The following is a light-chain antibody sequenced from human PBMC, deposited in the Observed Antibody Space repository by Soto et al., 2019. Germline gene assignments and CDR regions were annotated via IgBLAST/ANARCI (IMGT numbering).Light chain of an antibody. V-gene: IGKV1-8*01. CDR1: QDISTY. CDR3: QQYYSYPRT. Sequence: AIRMTQSPSSFSASTGDRVTITCRASQDISTYLAWYQQKAGKAPKLLIYAASTLQTGVPSRFSGSGSGTDFTLIISYLQSEDFATYYCQQYYSYPRTFGQGTKVEIK. J-gene: IGKJ1*01. CDR2: AAS.